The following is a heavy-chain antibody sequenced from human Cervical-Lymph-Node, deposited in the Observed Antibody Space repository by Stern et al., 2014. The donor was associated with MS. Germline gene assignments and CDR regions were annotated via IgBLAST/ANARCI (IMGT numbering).Heavy chain of an antibody. Sequence: QVTLRESGPTLVKPTQTLTLTCTFSGFSLSTSGVGVCWIRQPPGKALEWFALIYWDDDKRYSPSLKNRVTITKDTSSNQVVLTMTNMDPVDTGTYYCAHHYYGVDVWGQGTTVTVSS. CDR1: GFSLSTSGVG. CDR3: AHHYYGVDV. CDR2: IYWDDDK. J-gene: IGHJ6*02. V-gene: IGHV2-5*02.